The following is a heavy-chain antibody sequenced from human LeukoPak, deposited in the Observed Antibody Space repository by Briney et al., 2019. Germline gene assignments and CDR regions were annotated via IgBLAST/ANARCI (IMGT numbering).Heavy chain of an antibody. J-gene: IGHJ6*02. V-gene: IGHV3-30-3*01. CDR2: ISYDGSNK. CDR1: GXTFSSYA. Sequence: PGGSLRLSCAASGXTFSSYAMHWVRQAPGKGLEWVAVISYDGSNKYYADSVKGRFTISRDNSKNTLYLQMNSLRAEDTAVYYCARGWFGELLVDVWGQGTAVTVSS. CDR3: ARGWFGELLVDV. D-gene: IGHD3-10*01.